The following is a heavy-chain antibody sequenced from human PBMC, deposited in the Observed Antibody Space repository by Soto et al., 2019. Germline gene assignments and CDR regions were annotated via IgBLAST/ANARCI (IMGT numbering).Heavy chain of an antibody. CDR1: GGSISSYY. D-gene: IGHD4-4*01. CDR3: ARLFPSNYADY. CDR2: IYYGGST. Sequence: PSETLSLTCTVSGGSISSYYWSWIRQPPGKGLEWIGYIYYGGSTNYNPSLKSRVTISVDTSKNQFSLKLSSVTAADTAVYYCARLFPSNYADYWGQGTLVTVSS. V-gene: IGHV4-59*08. J-gene: IGHJ4*02.